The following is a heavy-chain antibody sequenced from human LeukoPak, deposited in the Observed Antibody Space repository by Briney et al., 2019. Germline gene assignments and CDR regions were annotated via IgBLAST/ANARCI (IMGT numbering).Heavy chain of an antibody. CDR2: ISSSGSTI. V-gene: IGHV3-11*01. CDR3: ARDYEVVVPAAIPSGYPSSHGYFQH. D-gene: IGHD2-2*02. J-gene: IGHJ1*01. CDR1: GFTFSDDY. Sequence: PGGSLRLSCAASGFTFSDDYMSWIRQAPGKGLEWVSYISSSGSTIYYADSVKGRFTISRDNAKNSLYLQMNSLRAEDTAVYYSARDYEVVVPAAIPSGYPSSHGYFQHWGQGTLVTVSS.